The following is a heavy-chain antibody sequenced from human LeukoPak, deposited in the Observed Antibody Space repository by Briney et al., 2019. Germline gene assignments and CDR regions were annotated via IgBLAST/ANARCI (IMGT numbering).Heavy chain of an antibody. D-gene: IGHD1-1*01. V-gene: IGHV3-43D*04. CDR2: VRWDGGPT. Sequence: PGGSLRLSCAASGFTFDVFAMHWVRQAPGGGLEWVSLVRWDGGPTFYADSVKGRFTVSRDNSINSLYLQMNNLRFEDTAFYYCAKDKGYIATTGILSDHWGTGTLVTVSS. CDR3: AKDKGYIATTGILSDH. CDR1: GFTFDVFA. J-gene: IGHJ4*02.